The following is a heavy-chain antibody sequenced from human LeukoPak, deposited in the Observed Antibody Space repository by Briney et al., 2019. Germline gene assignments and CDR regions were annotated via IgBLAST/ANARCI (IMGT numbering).Heavy chain of an antibody. CDR3: ARDLSATWYSLAY. J-gene: IGHJ4*02. Sequence: PGGSLRLPCSVSGLKFCDYGLSWVRQAPGKGLEWVSGINWDGENTAYADSVKGRFTISRDNAENALYLQMDSLRAEDTALYYCARDLSATWYSLAYWGRGTLVTVSS. CDR2: INWDGENT. V-gene: IGHV3-20*04. D-gene: IGHD2-15*01. CDR1: GLKFCDYG.